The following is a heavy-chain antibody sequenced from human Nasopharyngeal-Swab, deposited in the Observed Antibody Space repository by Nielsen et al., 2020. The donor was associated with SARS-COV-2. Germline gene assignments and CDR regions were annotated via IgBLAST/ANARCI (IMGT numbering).Heavy chain of an antibody. Sequence: GESLKISCKGSGYSFTNYWIGWVRQMPGKGLEWMGIIYRGDSDTRYSPSFQGHVTISADKSISTAYLQWSSLKASDTAMYYCARHGGATGTTSLYYYYYMDVWGKGTTVTVSS. D-gene: IGHD1-1*01. V-gene: IGHV5-51*01. CDR1: GYSFTNYW. CDR2: IYRGDSDT. CDR3: ARHGGATGTTSLYYYYYMDV. J-gene: IGHJ6*03.